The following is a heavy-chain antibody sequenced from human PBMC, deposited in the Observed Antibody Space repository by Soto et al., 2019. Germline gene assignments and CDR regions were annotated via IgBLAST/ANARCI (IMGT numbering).Heavy chain of an antibody. CDR1: GFSFSTYG. D-gene: IGHD1-1*01. V-gene: IGHV3-30*18. Sequence: QVHLVESGGGVVQPGRSLRLSCAASGFSFSTYGMHWVRQAPGKGLEWVAFISNDGSNKYYADSVKGRFTISRDNSKNTLYLQMNSLRAEDTAVYYCAKGFGNDWAFDDWGQGTLVTVSS. CDR3: AKGFGNDWAFDD. J-gene: IGHJ4*02. CDR2: ISNDGSNK.